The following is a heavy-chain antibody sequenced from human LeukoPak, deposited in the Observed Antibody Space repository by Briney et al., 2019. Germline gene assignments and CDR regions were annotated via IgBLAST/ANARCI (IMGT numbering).Heavy chain of an antibody. CDR3: ATQTSWIQQFGYYYYGMDV. Sequence: SETLSLTCAVYGGSFSGYYWSWIRQPPGKGLEWIGYIYYSGSTNYNPSLKGRVTISVDTSKNQFSLKLSSVTAADTAVYYCATQTSWIQQFGYYYYGMDVWGQGTTVTVSS. J-gene: IGHJ6*02. D-gene: IGHD5-18*01. CDR1: GGSFSGYY. V-gene: IGHV4-59*01. CDR2: IYYSGST.